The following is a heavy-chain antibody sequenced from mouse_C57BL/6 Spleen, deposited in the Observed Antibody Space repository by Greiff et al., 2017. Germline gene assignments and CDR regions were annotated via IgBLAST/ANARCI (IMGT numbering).Heavy chain of an antibody. Sequence: QVQLQQPGTELVKPGASVKLSCKASGYTFTSYWMHWVKQRPGQGLEWIGNINPRNGGTNYNEKFKSKATLTVDKSSSTAYMQLSSLTSEDSAVYYCARQTTVVEGDFDYWGQGTTLTVSS. CDR3: ARQTTVVEGDFDY. J-gene: IGHJ2*01. CDR1: GYTFTSYW. CDR2: INPRNGGT. V-gene: IGHV1-53*01. D-gene: IGHD1-1*01.